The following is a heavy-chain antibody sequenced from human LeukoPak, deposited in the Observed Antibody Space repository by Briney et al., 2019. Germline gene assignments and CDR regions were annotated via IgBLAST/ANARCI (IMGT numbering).Heavy chain of an antibody. CDR2: IYYSGST. V-gene: IGHV4-59*01. J-gene: IGHJ6*02. Sequence: SETLSLTCTVSGGSTSSYYWSWIRQPPGKGLEWIGYIYYSGSTNYNPSLKSRVTISVDTSKNQFSLKLSSVTAADTAVYYCARLPAAAGTPYYYYGMDVWGQGTTVTVSS. CDR1: GGSTSSYY. D-gene: IGHD6-13*01. CDR3: ARLPAAAGTPYYYYGMDV.